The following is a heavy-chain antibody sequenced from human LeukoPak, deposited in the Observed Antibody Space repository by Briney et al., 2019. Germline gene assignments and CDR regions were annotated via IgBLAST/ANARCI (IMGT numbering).Heavy chain of an antibody. CDR2: ISYDGSNK. D-gene: IGHD5-18*01. V-gene: IGHV3-30*18. CDR1: GFTFSSYG. Sequence: GGSLRLSCAASGFTFSSYGMHWVRQAPGKGLEWVAVISYDGSNKYYADSVKGRFTISRVNSKNTLYLLMNSLRAEDTAVYYCAKGGTWIQLWTNFDSWGQGTPVTVSS. CDR3: AKGGTWIQLWTNFDS. J-gene: IGHJ4*02.